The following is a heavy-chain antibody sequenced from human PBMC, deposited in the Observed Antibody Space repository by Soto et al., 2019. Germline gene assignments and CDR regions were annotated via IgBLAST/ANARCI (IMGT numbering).Heavy chain of an antibody. CDR1: GFTFSTYW. Sequence: GGSLRLSCAVSGFTFSTYWMSWVRQAPGKGLEWVANIKQDGSEKYYVDSVKGRFTISRDNTRNSLYLRMNSLRAEDTAVYYCAREGSLFDYWGQGTQVTVSS. CDR3: AREGSLFDY. J-gene: IGHJ4*02. CDR2: IKQDGSEK. V-gene: IGHV3-7*05.